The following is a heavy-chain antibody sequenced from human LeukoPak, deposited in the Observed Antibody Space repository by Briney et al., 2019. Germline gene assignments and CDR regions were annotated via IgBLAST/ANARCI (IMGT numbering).Heavy chain of an antibody. CDR1: GFSVSHNY. CDR2: IYSGGNT. J-gene: IGHJ4*02. CDR3: TRDTPGIAASVSGG. V-gene: IGHV3-53*01. D-gene: IGHD6-13*01. Sequence: GGSLRLSCTASGFSVSHNYMDWVRQAPGKGLEWVALIYSGGNTHYADSVKGRFTISRDNSKNTLYLQMSSLRVEDTAVYYCTRDTPGIAASVSGGWGQGTLVTVSS.